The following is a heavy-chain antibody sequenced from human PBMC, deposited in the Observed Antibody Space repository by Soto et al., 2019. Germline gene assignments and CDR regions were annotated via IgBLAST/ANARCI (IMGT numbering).Heavy chain of an antibody. J-gene: IGHJ4*02. CDR2: INWNGATI. V-gene: IGHV3-20*04. CDR3: ARSNYYDDYWSPYDY. CDR1: GFTFDDFG. Sequence: EVQLVESGGGVVRPGGSLRLSCAASGFTFDDFGMSWFREAPGKGLEWVAGINWNGATIGYADSVKGRFTISRDNAKNSLYLQMSSLRAEDTALYYCARSNYYDDYWSPYDYWGQGTLVTVPS. D-gene: IGHD3-3*01.